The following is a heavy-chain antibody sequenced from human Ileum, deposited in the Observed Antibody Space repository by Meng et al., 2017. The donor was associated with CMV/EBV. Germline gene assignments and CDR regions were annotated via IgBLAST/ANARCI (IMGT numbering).Heavy chain of an antibody. CDR2: VFYSGST. J-gene: IGHJ4*02. V-gene: IGHV4-39*07. CDR3: VRTAVTPRGLFDY. D-gene: IGHD4-17*01. CDR1: GGSITSNYC. Sequence: CTVSGGSITSNYCWDWIRQPPGKGLEWIGSVFYSGSTYYNPSLKNRVTISIDTSKNQLSLKLNSVTAADTAVYYCVRTAVTPRGLFDYWGQGTLVTVSS.